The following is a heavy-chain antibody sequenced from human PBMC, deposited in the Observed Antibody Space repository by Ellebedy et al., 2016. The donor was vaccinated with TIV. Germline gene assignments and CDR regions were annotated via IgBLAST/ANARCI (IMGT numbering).Heavy chain of an antibody. CDR2: ISWDGQFT. V-gene: IGHV3-43*01. Sequence: GESLKISCVASGFIFEDYSMEWVRQAPGKGLEWISRISWDGQFTFYADSIEGRFTISRDNDKKSVYLQMNSVTTDDTALYHCVKDLRRSGSRWGQGTLVTVSS. J-gene: IGHJ1*01. CDR3: VKDLRRSGSR. CDR1: GFIFEDYS. D-gene: IGHD3-10*01.